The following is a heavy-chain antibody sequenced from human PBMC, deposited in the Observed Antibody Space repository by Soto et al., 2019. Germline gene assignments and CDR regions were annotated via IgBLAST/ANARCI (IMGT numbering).Heavy chain of an antibody. V-gene: IGHV4-34*01. D-gene: IGHD2-15*01. CDR1: GGSFSGYY. Sequence: QVQLQQWGAGLLKPSETLSLTCAVYGGSFSGYYWSWIRQPPGKGLEWIGEINHSGSTNYNPSLKSRVTISVDTSKNQFSLKLSSVTAADTAVYYCARGVVVVAATFYYYGMDVWGQGTTVTVSS. CDR3: ARGVVVVAATFYYYGMDV. J-gene: IGHJ6*02. CDR2: INHSGST.